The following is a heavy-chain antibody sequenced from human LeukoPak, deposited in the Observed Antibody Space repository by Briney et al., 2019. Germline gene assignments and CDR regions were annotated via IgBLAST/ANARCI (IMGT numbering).Heavy chain of an antibody. V-gene: IGHV3-23*01. D-gene: IGHD6-13*01. CDR3: AKDVGIAAARGYFDY. J-gene: IGHJ4*02. CDR2: ISGSGGST. CDR1: GFTFSSYA. Sequence: PGRSLRLSCAASGFTFSSYAMSWVRQAPGKGLEWVSAISGSGGSTYYADSVKGRFTISRDNSKNTLYLQMNSLRAEDTAVYYCAKDVGIAAARGYFDYWGQGTLVTVSS.